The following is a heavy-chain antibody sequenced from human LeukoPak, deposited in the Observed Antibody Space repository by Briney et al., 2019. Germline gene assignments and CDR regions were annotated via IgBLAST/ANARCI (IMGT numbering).Heavy chain of an antibody. V-gene: IGHV4-59*11. D-gene: IGHD4-23*01. Sequence: SETPSLTCTVSGGSISSHYWSWVRQPPGKGLEWIAYIYNSGSTNYNPSLKSRVAISVDTSKNQFSLNLSSVTAADTAVYYCAREIRDYAGKFGSFDYWGQGTLVTVSS. J-gene: IGHJ4*02. CDR1: GGSISSHY. CDR3: AREIRDYAGKFGSFDY. CDR2: IYNSGST.